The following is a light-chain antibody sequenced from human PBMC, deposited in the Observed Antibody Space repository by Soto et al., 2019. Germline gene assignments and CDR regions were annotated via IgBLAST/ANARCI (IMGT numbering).Light chain of an antibody. CDR2: GAS. Sequence: IVLTQSPATLSVSPGERATLSCRASLSVSSNLAWYQQKPGQAPRLLIYGASSRANGIPDRFSGSGSGTDLTLTISRLEPEDFAVYYGQQYGSSPLWTFGQGTKVDIK. V-gene: IGKV3-20*01. CDR3: QQYGSSPLWT. CDR1: LSVSSN. J-gene: IGKJ1*01.